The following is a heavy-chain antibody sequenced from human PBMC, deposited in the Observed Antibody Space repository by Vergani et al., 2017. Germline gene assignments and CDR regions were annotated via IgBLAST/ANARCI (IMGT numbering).Heavy chain of an antibody. CDR1: GYSISSGYY. CDR3: ARQGIYDILTGCFDY. CDR2: IYHSGST. D-gene: IGHD3-9*01. Sequence: QVQLQESGPGLVKPSETLSLTCAVSGYSISSGYYWGWIRQPPGKGLEWIGSIYHSGSTYYNLSLKSRVTISVDTSKNQFSLKLSSVTAADTAVYYCARQGIYDILTGCFDYWGQGTLVTVSS. J-gene: IGHJ4*02. V-gene: IGHV4-38-2*01.